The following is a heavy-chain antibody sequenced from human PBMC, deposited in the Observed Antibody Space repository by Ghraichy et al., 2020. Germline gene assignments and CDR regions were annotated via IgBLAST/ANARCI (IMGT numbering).Heavy chain of an antibody. CDR2: ISHRGST. J-gene: IGHJ4*02. CDR3: ARDRDGDFDY. CDR1: GGSLSSGGHS. D-gene: IGHD4-17*01. V-gene: IGHV4-30-2*06. Sequence: SETLSLTCAVSGGSLSSGGHSWSWIRQSPGMHLEWIGQISHRGSTSYNPSLESRVIISIDTSKNQFSLELRSTTAADTAIYFCARDRDGDFDYWGQGTRVTVSS.